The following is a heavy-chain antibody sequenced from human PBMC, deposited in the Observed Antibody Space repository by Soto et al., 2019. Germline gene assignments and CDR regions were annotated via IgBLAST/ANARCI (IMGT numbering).Heavy chain of an antibody. V-gene: IGHV1-69*13. CDR3: ARPIAAHAWGHYYYYYGMDV. Sequence: ASVKVSCKASGGTFSSYAISWVRQAPGQGLEWMGGIIPIFGTANYAQKFRGRVTITADESTSTAYMELSSLRSEDTAVYYCARPIAAHAWGHYYYYYGMDVWGQGTTVTVSS. CDR2: IIPIFGTA. CDR1: GGTFSSYA. J-gene: IGHJ6*02. D-gene: IGHD6-6*01.